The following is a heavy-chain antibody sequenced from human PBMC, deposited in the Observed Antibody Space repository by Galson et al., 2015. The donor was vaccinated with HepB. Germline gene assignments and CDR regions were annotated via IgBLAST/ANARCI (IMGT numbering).Heavy chain of an antibody. CDR3: AKEGRAGRHGWFDP. D-gene: IGHD6-6*01. Sequence: SLRLSCAASGFTFSSYAMSWVRQAPGKGLEWVSTISGSGGSTYYANSVKGRFTISRDNSKNTLYLQMNSLRAEDTAVYSCAKEGRAGRHGWFDPWGQGTLVTVSA. CDR1: GFTFSSYA. V-gene: IGHV3-23*01. J-gene: IGHJ5*02. CDR2: ISGSGGST.